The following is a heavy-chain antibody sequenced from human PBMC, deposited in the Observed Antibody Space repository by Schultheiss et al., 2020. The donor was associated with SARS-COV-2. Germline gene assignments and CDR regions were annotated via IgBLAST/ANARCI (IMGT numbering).Heavy chain of an antibody. CDR1: GGSFSGYY. V-gene: IGHV4-59*12. CDR2: IYYSGST. D-gene: IGHD5-18*01. Sequence: SETLSLTCAVYGGSFSGYYWSWIRQPPGKGLEWIGYIYYSGSTNYNPSLKSRVTISVDTSKNQFSLKLSSVTAADTAVYYCALDTAMVIYYFDYWGQGTLVTVSS. CDR3: ALDTAMVIYYFDY. J-gene: IGHJ4*02.